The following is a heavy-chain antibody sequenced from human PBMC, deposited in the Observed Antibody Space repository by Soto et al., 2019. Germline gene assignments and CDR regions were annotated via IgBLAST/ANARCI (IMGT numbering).Heavy chain of an antibody. CDR1: GGSISSGDYY. D-gene: IGHD3-10*01. J-gene: IGHJ4*02. V-gene: IGHV4-30-4*01. CDR2: IYYSGST. Sequence: PSETLSLTXTVSGGSISSGDYYWSWIRQPPGKGLEWIGYIYYSGSTYYNPSLKSRVTISVDTSKNQFSLKLSSVTAADTAVYYCARDRVVRGVPNIDYWGQGTLVTVSS. CDR3: ARDRVVRGVPNIDY.